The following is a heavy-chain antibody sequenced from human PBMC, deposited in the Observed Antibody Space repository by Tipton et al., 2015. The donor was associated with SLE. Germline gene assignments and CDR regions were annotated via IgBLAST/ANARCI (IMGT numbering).Heavy chain of an antibody. V-gene: IGHV4-61*02. J-gene: IGHJ4*02. Sequence: TLSLTCTVSGGSISSGSYYWSWIRQPAGKGLEWIGRIYTSGSTNYNPSLKSRVTISVDTSKNQFSLKLSSVTAADTAVYYCARDRIVGATLDYWGQGTLVTVSS. D-gene: IGHD1-26*01. CDR3: ARDRIVGATLDY. CDR2: IYTSGST. CDR1: GGSISSGSYY.